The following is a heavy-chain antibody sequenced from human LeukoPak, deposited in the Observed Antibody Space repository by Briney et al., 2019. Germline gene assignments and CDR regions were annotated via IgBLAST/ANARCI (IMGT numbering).Heavy chain of an antibody. CDR3: ARLGTMVRGVINAFDI. J-gene: IGHJ3*02. V-gene: IGHV5-51*01. CDR2: IYPGDSDT. Sequence: GESLKIPCKGSGYSFTSYWIGWVRQMPGKGLEWMGIIYPGDSDTRYSPSFQGQVTISADKSISTAYLQWSSLKASDTAMYYCARLGTMVRGVINAFDIWGQGTMVTVSS. D-gene: IGHD3-10*01. CDR1: GYSFTSYW.